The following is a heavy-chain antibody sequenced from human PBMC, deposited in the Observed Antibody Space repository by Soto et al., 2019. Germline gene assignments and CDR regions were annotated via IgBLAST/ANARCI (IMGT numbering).Heavy chain of an antibody. Sequence: EVQLLEAGGGLVQPGGSLRLSCAAAGFTFSSYAMGLVRPAPGTGLGWVSVIEGGGGDTSFADSVKGRFTISRDNSKNTLYLHMNSLRAEDTARYYCAKERVAAAYVETSPFDFWGQGTQVTVSS. D-gene: IGHD2-15*01. J-gene: IGHJ4*02. CDR3: AKERVAAAYVETSPFDF. V-gene: IGHV3-23*01. CDR1: GFTFSSYA. CDR2: IEGGGGDT.